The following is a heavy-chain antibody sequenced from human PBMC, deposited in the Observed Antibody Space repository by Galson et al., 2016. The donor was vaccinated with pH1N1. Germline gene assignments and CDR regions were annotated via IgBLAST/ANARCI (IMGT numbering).Heavy chain of an antibody. Sequence: SLRLSCAASGFIFSDYWMSWVRQAPGKGLEWVAKINQDGSRKYYVDSMKGRCTISGDNAENSLSLQMNSLRVEDTALYSCATEDYYTSLYWGQGILVTVSS. V-gene: IGHV3-7*01. CDR3: ATEDYYTSLY. D-gene: IGHD1-26*01. CDR2: INQDGSRK. CDR1: GFIFSDYW. J-gene: IGHJ4*02.